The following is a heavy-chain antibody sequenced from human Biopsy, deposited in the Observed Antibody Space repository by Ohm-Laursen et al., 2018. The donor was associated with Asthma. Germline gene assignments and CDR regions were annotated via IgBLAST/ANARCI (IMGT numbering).Heavy chain of an antibody. CDR1: GFPFTAYY. Sequence: SSVKVSCKTSGFPFTAYYIHWVRQAPGQGLEWMGWISLNTGDANLAQKFRGWVTMTRDTSISTAYLVLSGLKSHDTAVYYCARAPYSDAIDPWGQGTLVAVSS. D-gene: IGHD1-26*01. V-gene: IGHV1-2*04. CDR2: ISLNTGDA. J-gene: IGHJ5*02. CDR3: ARAPYSDAIDP.